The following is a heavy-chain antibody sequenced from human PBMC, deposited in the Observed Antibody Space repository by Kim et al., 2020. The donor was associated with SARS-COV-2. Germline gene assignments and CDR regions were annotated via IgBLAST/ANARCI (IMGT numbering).Heavy chain of an antibody. J-gene: IGHJ2*01. D-gene: IGHD3-22*01. V-gene: IGHV4-59*01. CDR3: ARDRKYYYDSSGYYWYFDL. Sequence: SETLSLTCTVSGGSISSYYWSWIRQPPGKGLEWIGYIYYSGSTNYNPSLKSRVTISVDTSKNQFSLKLSSVTAADTAVYYCARDRKYYYDSSGYYWYFDLWGRGTLVTVSS. CDR2: IYYSGST. CDR1: GGSISSYY.